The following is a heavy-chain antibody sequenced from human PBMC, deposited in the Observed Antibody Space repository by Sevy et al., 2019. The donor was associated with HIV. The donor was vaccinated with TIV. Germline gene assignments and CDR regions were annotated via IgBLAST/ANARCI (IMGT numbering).Heavy chain of an antibody. J-gene: IGHJ6*03. V-gene: IGHV3-72*01. D-gene: IGHD2-15*01. Sequence: GGSLRLSCAASGFTFSDHYVDWVRQAPGKGLEWVGRIRNRPNSYTTEYAAALKGRFTISRDDSRNSVYLQMNSLKTQDSAVYYCVRGPNCGVGGCQQISPYCLDVWGKGATVTVSS. CDR3: VRGPNCGVGGCQQISPYCLDV. CDR2: IRNRPNSYTT. CDR1: GFTFSDHY.